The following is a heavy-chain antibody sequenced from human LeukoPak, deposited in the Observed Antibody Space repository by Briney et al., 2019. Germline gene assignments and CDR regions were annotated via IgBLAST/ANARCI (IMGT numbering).Heavy chain of an antibody. Sequence: ASVEVSCKASGYTFTSYDINWVRQATGQGLGWMGWMNPNSGNTGYAQKFQGRVTMTRNTSISTAYMELSSLRSEDTAVYYCARGWDSSGWYGFHWFDPWGQGTLVTVSS. J-gene: IGHJ5*02. D-gene: IGHD6-19*01. V-gene: IGHV1-8*01. CDR1: GYTFTSYD. CDR3: ARGWDSSGWYGFHWFDP. CDR2: MNPNSGNT.